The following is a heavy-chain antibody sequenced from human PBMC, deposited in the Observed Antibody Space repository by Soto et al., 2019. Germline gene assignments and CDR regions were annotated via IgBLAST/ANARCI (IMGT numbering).Heavy chain of an antibody. CDR2: ISYDGSNK. Sequence: GGSLRLSCAASGFTFSRYAMHWVRQAPGKGLEWVAVISYDGSNKYYADSVKGRFTISRDNSKNTLYQHMNSLRAEDTAVYYCASDEVVVPAAMGVTVPYYGMDVWGQGTTVTVSS. D-gene: IGHD2-2*01. CDR3: ASDEVVVPAAMGVTVPYYGMDV. CDR1: GFTFSRYA. J-gene: IGHJ6*02. V-gene: IGHV3-30-3*01.